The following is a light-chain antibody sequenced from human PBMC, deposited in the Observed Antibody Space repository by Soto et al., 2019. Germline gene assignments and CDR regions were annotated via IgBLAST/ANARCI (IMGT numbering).Light chain of an antibody. V-gene: IGKV4-1*01. J-gene: IGKJ5*01. CDR1: QSIFYTSNSKNY. Sequence: DIVMTQSPDSLAVSLVERATVNCKSSQSIFYTSNSKNYLAWFQRKPGQPPKLLIYWASTRESGVPDRFSGSGSGTDFTLTISSLQAEDVAVYYCQQYYSAPVTFGQGTRLEI. CDR2: WAS. CDR3: QQYYSAPVT.